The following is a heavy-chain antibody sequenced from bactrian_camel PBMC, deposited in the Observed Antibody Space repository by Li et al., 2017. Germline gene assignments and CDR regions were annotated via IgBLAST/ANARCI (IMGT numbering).Heavy chain of an antibody. CDR3: ATDGVVAGTGDFGD. CDR1: GYTYSRYC. V-gene: IGHV3S1*01. CDR2: IDTGYST. Sequence: VQLVESGGGSEQSGGSLRLSCAASGYTYSRYCMGWFRQAPGKEREGIATIDTGYSTTYADSVKGRFTISRDNAKNTVYLQLNSLEIEDMAMYYGATDGVVAGTGDFGDWGQGTQVTVS. D-gene: IGHD6*01. J-gene: IGHJ6*01.